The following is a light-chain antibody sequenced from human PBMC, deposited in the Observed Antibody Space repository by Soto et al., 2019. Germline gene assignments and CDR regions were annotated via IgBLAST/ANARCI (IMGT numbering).Light chain of an antibody. J-gene: IGKJ1*01. V-gene: IGKV3-20*01. CDR1: QSVSSSY. CDR3: QQYGRT. CDR2: GTS. Sequence: EIVLTQSPGTLSSSPGERATLSCRASQSVSSSYLAWYQQKPGQAPRLLIYGTSSRATAIPDRFSGSGSGTDFTLTISRLEPEDFAVYYCQQYGRTFGQGTKVEIK.